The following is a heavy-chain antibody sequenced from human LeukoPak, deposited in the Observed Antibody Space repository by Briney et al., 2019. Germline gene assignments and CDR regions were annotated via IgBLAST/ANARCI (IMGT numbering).Heavy chain of an antibody. CDR1: GYTFTSYY. Sequence: ASVKVSCKASGYTFTSYYLHWVRQAPGQGLEWMGIINPSGGSTNYAQKFQGRVTMTRDTSTSTLYMELSSLRSEDTAVYYCATEIAAAGLDYWGQGTLVTVSS. V-gene: IGHV1-46*01. J-gene: IGHJ4*02. CDR3: ATEIAAAGLDY. D-gene: IGHD6-13*01. CDR2: INPSGGST.